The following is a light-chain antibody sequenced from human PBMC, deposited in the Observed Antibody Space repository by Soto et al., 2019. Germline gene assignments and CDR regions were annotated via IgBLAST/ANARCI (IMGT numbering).Light chain of an antibody. Sequence: QSVLTQPPSASGSPGQSVTISCTGTSSDVGAYNYVSWYQQHPGKAPKLMIFEVSKRPSGVPDRFSGSKSGNTASLTVSGLQAEDEAAYYCSSYEGNNNLVFGGGTKVTVL. CDR3: SSYEGNNNLV. V-gene: IGLV2-8*01. CDR2: EVS. CDR1: SSDVGAYNY. J-gene: IGLJ2*01.